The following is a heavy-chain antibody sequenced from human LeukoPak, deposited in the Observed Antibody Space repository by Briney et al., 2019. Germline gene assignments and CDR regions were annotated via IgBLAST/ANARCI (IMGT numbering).Heavy chain of an antibody. V-gene: IGHV4-39*01. Sequence: SETLSLTCTVSGGSISSSSYYWGWIRQPPGKGLEWIGTIYYSGNTYYNPSLKSRVTISVDTSKNQFSLKLSSVTAADTAVYYCAGQYRTTENYYYYGMDVWGQGTTVTVSS. CDR2: IYYSGNT. CDR3: AGQYRTTENYYYYGMDV. J-gene: IGHJ6*02. CDR1: GGSISSSSYY. D-gene: IGHD4-11*01.